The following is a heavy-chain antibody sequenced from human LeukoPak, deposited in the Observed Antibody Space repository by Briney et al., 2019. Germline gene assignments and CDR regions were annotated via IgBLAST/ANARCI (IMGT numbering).Heavy chain of an antibody. CDR3: ARALTGTNWFDP. Sequence: SETLSLTCTVSGGSISNYYWGWIRQAPGKGLEWIGSIYHSGSTYYNPSLKSRVTISVDTSKNQFSLKLSSVTAADTAVYYCARALTGTNWFDPWGQGTLVTVSS. CDR2: IYHSGST. CDR1: GGSISNYY. D-gene: IGHD1-7*01. J-gene: IGHJ5*02. V-gene: IGHV4-39*07.